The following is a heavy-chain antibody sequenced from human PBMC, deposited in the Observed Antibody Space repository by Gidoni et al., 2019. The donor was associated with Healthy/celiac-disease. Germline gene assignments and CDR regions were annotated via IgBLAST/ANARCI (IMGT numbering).Heavy chain of an antibody. CDR2: IIPIFGTA. CDR1: GGTFSSYA. D-gene: IGHD6-6*01. Sequence: QVQLVQSGAEVKKPGSSVKVSCKASGGTFSSYAISWVRQAPGQGLEWMGGIIPIFGTANYAQKFQGRVTITADESTSTAYMELSSLRSEDTAVYYCARTASIAARPRSYYYYMDVWGKGTTVTVSS. CDR3: ARTASIAARPRSYYYYMDV. J-gene: IGHJ6*03. V-gene: IGHV1-69*01.